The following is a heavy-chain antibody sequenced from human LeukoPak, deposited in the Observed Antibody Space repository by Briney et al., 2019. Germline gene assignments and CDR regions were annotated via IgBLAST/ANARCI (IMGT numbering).Heavy chain of an antibody. V-gene: IGHV4-59*01. CDR3: ARVYYSNSYDYWYFDL. CDR1: GGSISSYY. J-gene: IGHJ2*01. Sequence: SETLSLTCTVSGGSISSYYWSWIRQPPGKGLDGIGYIFYSGSTNYNPSLKSRVTISVDTSKNQFSLKLSSVTAADTAVYYCARVYYSNSYDYWYFDLWGRGTLVTVSS. D-gene: IGHD6-13*01. CDR2: IFYSGST.